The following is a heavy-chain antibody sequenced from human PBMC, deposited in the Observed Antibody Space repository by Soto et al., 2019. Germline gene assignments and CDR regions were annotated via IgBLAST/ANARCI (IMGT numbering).Heavy chain of an antibody. CDR3: VRDSTGYYGFDH. D-gene: IGHD3-22*01. CDR1: GFSLSTSGVG. Sequence: QITLKESGPTLVKPTQTLTLTCTFSGFSLSTSGVGVGWIRQPRGKALEWLALIYWDDDKRYSPSVKSRLSITKDTSRNQVALTMTNMEPVDTATYYCVRDSTGYYGFDHWVQGTLVTVSS. CDR2: IYWDDDK. V-gene: IGHV2-5*02. J-gene: IGHJ4*02.